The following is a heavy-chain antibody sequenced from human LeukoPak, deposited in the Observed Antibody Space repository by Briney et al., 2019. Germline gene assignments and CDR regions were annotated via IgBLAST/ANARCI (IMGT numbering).Heavy chain of an antibody. Sequence: SETLSLTCAVYGGSFSGYYWSWIRQPPGKGLEWIGEINHSGSTNYNPSLKSRVTISVDTSKNQFSLKLSSVTAADTAVYYCARHRAALVTLDYWGQGTLVTVSS. CDR1: GGSFSGYY. CDR2: INHSGST. V-gene: IGHV4-34*01. CDR3: ARHRAALVTLDY. D-gene: IGHD4-23*01. J-gene: IGHJ4*02.